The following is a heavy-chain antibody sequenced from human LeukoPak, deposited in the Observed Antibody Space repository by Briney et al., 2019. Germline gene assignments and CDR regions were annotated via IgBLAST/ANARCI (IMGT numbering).Heavy chain of an antibody. D-gene: IGHD4-17*01. CDR2: INPNSGGT. Sequence: ASVKVSCKASGYTFTGYYMHWVRQAPGQGLEWMGWINPNSGGTNYAQKFQGRVTMTRDTSISTAYMELSRLRSDDTAVYYCARVYGDYDWFDPWGQRTLVTVSS. V-gene: IGHV1-2*02. CDR3: ARVYGDYDWFDP. CDR1: GYTFTGYY. J-gene: IGHJ5*02.